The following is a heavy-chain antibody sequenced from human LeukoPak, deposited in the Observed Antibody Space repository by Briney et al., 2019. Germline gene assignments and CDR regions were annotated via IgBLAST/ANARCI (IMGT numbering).Heavy chain of an antibody. CDR2: IYDSGST. V-gene: IGHV4-39*07. CDR1: GGSIRSSYYY. J-gene: IGHJ4*02. D-gene: IGHD1-26*01. Sequence: SETLSLTCTVSGGSIRSSYYYWGWIRQPPGKGLEWIGSIYDSGSTYYNPSLKSRVTISVDTSKNQFSLKLSSVTAADTAVYYCARSVGATHYWGQGTLVTVSS. CDR3: ARSVGATHY.